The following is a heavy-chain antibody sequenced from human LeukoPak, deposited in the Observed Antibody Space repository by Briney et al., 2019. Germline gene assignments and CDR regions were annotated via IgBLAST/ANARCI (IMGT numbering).Heavy chain of an antibody. CDR1: GFTFSSYA. CDR3: AKDNWNDHFFDY. J-gene: IGHJ4*02. Sequence: AGGSLRLSCAASGFTFSSYAMSWVRQAPGKGLEWLSSISGSGDSTYHADSVKGRFTISRDNSKNTLYLQMNSLRAEDTAVYYCAKDNWNDHFFDYWGQGALVTVSP. D-gene: IGHD1-20*01. V-gene: IGHV3-23*01. CDR2: ISGSGDST.